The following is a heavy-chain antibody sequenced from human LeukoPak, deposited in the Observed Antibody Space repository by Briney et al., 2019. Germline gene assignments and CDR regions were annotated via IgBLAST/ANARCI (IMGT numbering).Heavy chain of an antibody. J-gene: IGHJ4*02. CDR3: AKGGYGDYVGDYFDY. CDR2: ISSSSSTI. D-gene: IGHD4-17*01. CDR1: GFTFSSYS. V-gene: IGHV3-48*04. Sequence: PGGSLRLSCAASGFTFSSYSMNWVRQAPGKGLEWVSYISSSSSTIYYADSVKGRFTISRDNAKNSLYLQMNSLRAEDTALYYCAKGGYGDYVGDYFDYWGQGTLVTVSS.